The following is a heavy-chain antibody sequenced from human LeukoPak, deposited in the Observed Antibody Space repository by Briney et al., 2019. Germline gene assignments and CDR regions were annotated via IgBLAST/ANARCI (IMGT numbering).Heavy chain of an antibody. D-gene: IGHD1-26*01. CDR2: ISSSSSYI. Sequence: GGSLRLSCAASGFTFSSYSMNWVRQAPGKGLEWVSSISSSSSYIYYADSVKGRFTISRDNAKNSLYLQMNSLRAEDTAVYYCARGTLSGSYPFDYWGQGTLVTVSS. J-gene: IGHJ4*02. V-gene: IGHV3-21*01. CDR1: GFTFSSYS. CDR3: ARGTLSGSYPFDY.